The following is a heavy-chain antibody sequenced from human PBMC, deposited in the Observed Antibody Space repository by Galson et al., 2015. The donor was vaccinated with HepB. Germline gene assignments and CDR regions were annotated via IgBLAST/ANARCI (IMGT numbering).Heavy chain of an antibody. J-gene: IGHJ4*02. D-gene: IGHD2-2*03. CDR2: INWNGGST. CDR3: ARDGYCSSTSCPFDY. Sequence: SLRLSCAASGFTFDDYGMSWVRQAPGKGLEWVSGINWNGGSTGYADSVKGRFTISRDNAKNSLYLQMNSLRAEDTALYYCARDGYCSSTSCPFDYWGQGTLVTVSS. V-gene: IGHV3-20*04. CDR1: GFTFDDYG.